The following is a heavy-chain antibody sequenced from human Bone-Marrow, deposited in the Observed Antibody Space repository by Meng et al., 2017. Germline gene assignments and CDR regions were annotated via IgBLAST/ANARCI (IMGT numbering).Heavy chain of an antibody. J-gene: IGHJ4*02. CDR1: GFTFSSYA. V-gene: IGHV3-30*04. CDR2: ISYDGSNK. CDR3: ARGVLRHFDWLSQGGDY. Sequence: GGSLRLSCAASGFTFSSYAMHWVRQAPGKGLEWVAVISYDGSNKYYADSVKGRFTISRDNSKNTLYLQMNSLRAEDTAVYYCARGVLRHFDWLSQGGDYWGQGTLVTVSS. D-gene: IGHD3-9*01.